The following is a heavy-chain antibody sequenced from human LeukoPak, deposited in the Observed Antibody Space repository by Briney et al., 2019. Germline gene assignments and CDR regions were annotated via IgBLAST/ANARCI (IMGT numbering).Heavy chain of an antibody. D-gene: IGHD4-17*01. J-gene: IGHJ4*02. V-gene: IGHV3-20*01. Sequence: GGSLRLSCAASGFTFDDYGMRWVRQAPGKGLEWVSGINWNGGSTGYADSVKGRFTISRDNAKNSLYLQMNSLRAEDTALYHCARDLDYGLDYWGQGTLVTVSS. CDR2: INWNGGST. CDR3: ARDLDYGLDY. CDR1: GFTFDDYG.